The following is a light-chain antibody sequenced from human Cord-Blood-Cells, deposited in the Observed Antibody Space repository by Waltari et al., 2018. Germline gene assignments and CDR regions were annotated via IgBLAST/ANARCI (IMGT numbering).Light chain of an antibody. CDR3: CSYAGSSTGV. J-gene: IGLJ3*02. CDR1: SSDVGSYNL. V-gene: IGLV2-23*01. Sequence: QSALTQPASVSGSPGQSTTISCTGTSSDVGSYNLVSWYQQHPGKAPKLMIYEGSKRPSGVSNRFSGSKSGNTASLTISGLQAEDEADYYCCSYAGSSTGVFGGGTKLTVL. CDR2: EGS.